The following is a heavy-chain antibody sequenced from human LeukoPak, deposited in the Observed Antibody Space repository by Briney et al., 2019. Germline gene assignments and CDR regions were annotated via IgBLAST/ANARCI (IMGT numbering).Heavy chain of an antibody. J-gene: IGHJ4*02. CDR1: GGSISSSSYY. CDR2: INHSGST. Sequence: SETLSLTCTVSGGSISSSSYYWGWIRQPPGRGLEWIGEINHSGSTNYNPSLKSRVTISVDTSKNQFSLKLSSVTAADTAVYYCARVVVAGGFDYWGQGTLVTVSS. V-gene: IGHV4-39*07. CDR3: ARVVVAGGFDY. D-gene: IGHD6-19*01.